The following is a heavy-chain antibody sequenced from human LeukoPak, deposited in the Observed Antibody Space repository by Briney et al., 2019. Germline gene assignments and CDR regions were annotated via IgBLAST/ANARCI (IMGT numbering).Heavy chain of an antibody. CDR3: ALHYYDSSGYYYLRLDY. D-gene: IGHD3-22*01. CDR1: GYSFIDYY. J-gene: IGHJ4*02. Sequence: ASVKVSCKTSGYSFIDYYIHWVRQAPGQGLEWMGWINPNSGGTNYAQKFQGRVTMTEDTSTDTAYMELSSLRSEDTAVYYCALHYYDSSGYYYLRLDYWGQGTLVTVSS. V-gene: IGHV1-2*02. CDR2: INPNSGGT.